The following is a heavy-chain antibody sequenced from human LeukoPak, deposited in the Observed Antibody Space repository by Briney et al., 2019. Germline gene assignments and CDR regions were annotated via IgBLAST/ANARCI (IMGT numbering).Heavy chain of an antibody. J-gene: IGHJ6*04. CDR1: GFTFSSYW. V-gene: IGHV3-7*03. D-gene: IGHD5-18*01. Sequence: PGGSLRLSCAASGFTFSSYWMSWVRQAPGKGLEWVANIKQDGSEKYYVDSVKGRFTISRDNAKNSLYLQMNSLRAEDTAVYYCARWSDTAMGGGLDVWGKGTTVTVSS. CDR2: IKQDGSEK. CDR3: ARWSDTAMGGGLDV.